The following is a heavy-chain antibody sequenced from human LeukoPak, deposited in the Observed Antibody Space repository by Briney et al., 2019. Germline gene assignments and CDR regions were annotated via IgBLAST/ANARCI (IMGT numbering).Heavy chain of an antibody. D-gene: IGHD3-10*01. CDR1: GFTFSSYA. Sequence: PGGSLRLSCAASGFTFSSYAMSWVRQAPGKGLEWVSAISGSGGGTYYADSVKGRFTISRDNSKNTLYLQMNSLRAEDTAVYYCARDSPGAYGSGSYSYYYYYGMDVWGQGTTVTVSS. J-gene: IGHJ6*02. CDR2: ISGSGGGT. V-gene: IGHV3-23*01. CDR3: ARDSPGAYGSGSYSYYYYYGMDV.